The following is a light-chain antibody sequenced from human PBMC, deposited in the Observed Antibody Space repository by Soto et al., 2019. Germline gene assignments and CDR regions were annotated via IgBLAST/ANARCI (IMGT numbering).Light chain of an antibody. CDR2: KAS. CDR3: QQYNSYSLT. Sequence: DIQMTQSPSTLSASVGDRVTITCRASQSISVWLAWYQQKAGKAPNLLIYKASRLESGVPSRFSGSGSETEFTLTISGLQPGDSATYFCQQYNSYSLTLGQGTKVDIK. J-gene: IGKJ1*01. CDR1: QSISVW. V-gene: IGKV1-5*03.